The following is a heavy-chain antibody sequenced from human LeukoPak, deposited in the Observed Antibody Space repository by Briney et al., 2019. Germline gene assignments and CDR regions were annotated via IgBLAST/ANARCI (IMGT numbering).Heavy chain of an antibody. Sequence: GGSLRLSCAASGFTFTYSWMSWVRQAPGKGLEWVGLIRMTTEGGTAEYAAPVKGRFTISRDDSKNTQYLQMNSLKAEDTAVYCCTIEKREYDGHDLTYWGQGTLVSVSS. CDR1: GFTFTYSW. J-gene: IGHJ4*02. V-gene: IGHV3-15*01. CDR3: TIEKREYDGHDLTY. CDR2: IRMTTEGGTA. D-gene: IGHD5-12*01.